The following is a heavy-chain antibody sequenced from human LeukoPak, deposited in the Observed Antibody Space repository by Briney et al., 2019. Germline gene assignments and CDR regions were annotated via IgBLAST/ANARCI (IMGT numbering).Heavy chain of an antibody. J-gene: IGHJ3*02. D-gene: IGHD3-22*01. V-gene: IGHV4-30-4*01. CDR3: ARAVRLLYYYDSSGNFDAFDI. Sequence: SQTLSLTCTVSGGSISSGDYYWSWIRQPPGKGLEWIGYIYYSGSTYYNPSLKSRVTISVDTSKNQFSLKLSSVTAADTAVYYCARAVRLLYYYDSSGNFDAFDIWGQGTMVTVSS. CDR1: GGSISSGDYY. CDR2: IYYSGST.